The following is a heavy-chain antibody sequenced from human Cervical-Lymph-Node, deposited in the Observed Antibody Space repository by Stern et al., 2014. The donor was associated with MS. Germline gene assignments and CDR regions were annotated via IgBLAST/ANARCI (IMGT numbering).Heavy chain of an antibody. Sequence: QVQLQESGPGLVKPSETLSLTCTVSGGSLRSYYWNWIRQAPGQGLEWLGFIYNTGSFNYNPSLSSRVAMSVDTSKNQFSLTVSSVTAADTAVYYCAREGEYCSGSRCYPFLDYWGQGTLVTVSS. V-gene: IGHV4-59*01. CDR1: GGSLRSYY. D-gene: IGHD2-15*01. CDR3: AREGEYCSGSRCYPFLDY. CDR2: IYNTGSF. J-gene: IGHJ4*02.